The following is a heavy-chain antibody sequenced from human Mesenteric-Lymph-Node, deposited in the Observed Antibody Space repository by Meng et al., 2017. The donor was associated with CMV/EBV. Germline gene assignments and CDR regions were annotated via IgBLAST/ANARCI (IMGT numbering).Heavy chain of an antibody. D-gene: IGHD6-13*01. Sequence: GSLRLSCTVSGGSIRSYYWSWIRQPPGKGLEWIGYSYYTGSTNYNPSLKSRVTISVDTSKNQFSLKLSSVTAADTAVYYCARGFSSSWYYFDYWGQGTLVTVSS. CDR3: ARGFSSSWYYFDY. J-gene: IGHJ4*02. CDR2: SYYTGST. V-gene: IGHV4-59*01. CDR1: GGSIRSYY.